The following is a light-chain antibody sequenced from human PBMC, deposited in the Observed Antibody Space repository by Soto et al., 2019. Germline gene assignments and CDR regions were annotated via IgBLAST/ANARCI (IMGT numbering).Light chain of an antibody. CDR3: QQYNNWPPIT. Sequence: EIVMTQSPATLSVSPGERATLSCRASQSVGTNLAWYQQKPGQAPWLLIYDASSRATGIPSRFSGSGSGTEFTLTISSLQSEDFAVYYCQQYNNWPPITFGQGTRLEIK. CDR1: QSVGTN. J-gene: IGKJ5*01. CDR2: DAS. V-gene: IGKV3-15*01.